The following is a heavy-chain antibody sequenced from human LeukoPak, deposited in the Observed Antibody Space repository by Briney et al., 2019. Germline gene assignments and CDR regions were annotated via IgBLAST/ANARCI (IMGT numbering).Heavy chain of an antibody. CDR2: ISSPDSTV. D-gene: IGHD3-16*01. J-gene: IGHJ4*02. CDR1: GFTLSSYE. V-gene: IGHV3-48*03. CDR3: ARDQIGGGIDY. Sequence: GSLRLSCAASGFTLSSYEMNWVRQAPGRGLEWVSYISSPDSTVYYADSVKGRFTISRDNAKNSLYLQMNSLRAEDTAVYYCARDQIGGGIDYWGQGTLVTVSS.